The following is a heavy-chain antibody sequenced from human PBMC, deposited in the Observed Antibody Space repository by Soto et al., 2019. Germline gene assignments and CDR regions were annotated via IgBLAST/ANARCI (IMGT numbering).Heavy chain of an antibody. CDR1: GYTFTSYG. CDR2: ISAYNGNT. V-gene: IGHV1-18*01. Sequence: ASVKVSCKASGYTFTSYGISWVRQAPGQGLEWMGWISAYNGNTNYAQKLQGRVTVTTDTSTSTAYMELRSLRSDDTAVYYCARVEMYDFWSGYKVDPWGQGTLVTVSS. J-gene: IGHJ5*02. D-gene: IGHD3-3*01. CDR3: ARVEMYDFWSGYKVDP.